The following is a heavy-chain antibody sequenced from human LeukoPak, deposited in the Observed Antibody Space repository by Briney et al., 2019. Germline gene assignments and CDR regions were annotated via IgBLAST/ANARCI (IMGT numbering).Heavy chain of an antibody. D-gene: IGHD5-24*01. CDR1: GFTFSNYG. CDR3: AREMATESDAFDI. CDR2: IWYDGSNK. J-gene: IGHJ3*02. Sequence: PGRSLRLSCAASGFTFSNYGMHWVRQAPGKGLEWVAVIWYDGSNKYYADSVKGRFTISRDNSKNTLYLQMNSLRAEDTAVYYCAREMATESDAFDIWGQGTMVTVSS. V-gene: IGHV3-33*01.